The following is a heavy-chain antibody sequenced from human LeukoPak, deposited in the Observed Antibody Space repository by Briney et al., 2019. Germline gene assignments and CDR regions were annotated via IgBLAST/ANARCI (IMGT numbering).Heavy chain of an antibody. Sequence: SETQSLTCTVSGGSISSYYWSWIRQPPGKGLEWIGYIYYSGSTNYNPSLKSRVTISVDTSKNQFSLKLSSVTAADTAVYYCARGWTYGDPRVFFDYWGQGTLVTVSS. J-gene: IGHJ4*02. CDR1: GGSISSYY. D-gene: IGHD4-17*01. CDR3: ARGWTYGDPRVFFDY. V-gene: IGHV4-59*01. CDR2: IYYSGST.